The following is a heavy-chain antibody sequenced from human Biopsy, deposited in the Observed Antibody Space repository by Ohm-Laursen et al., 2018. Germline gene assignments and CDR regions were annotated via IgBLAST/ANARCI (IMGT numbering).Heavy chain of an antibody. J-gene: IGHJ3*02. D-gene: IGHD1-1*01. CDR2: ITVSADTT. CDR1: GFTFSTYV. V-gene: IGHV3-23*01. Sequence: SLRLSCTASGFTFSTYVMTWVCQAPGKGPEWVSAITVSADTTYYADSVRGRFTVSRDNSQNTLYLQMNSLRAEDTAIYYCAKGRVGNSGSLDIWGHGTMVTVSS. CDR3: AKGRVGNSGSLDI.